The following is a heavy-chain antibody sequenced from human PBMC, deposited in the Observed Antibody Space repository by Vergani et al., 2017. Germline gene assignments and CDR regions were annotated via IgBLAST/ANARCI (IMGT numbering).Heavy chain of an antibody. CDR2: ISWNSNRI. CDR1: GFTSAGYA. D-gene: IGHD6-6*01. Sequence: EVQLEESGGGWVLPGRSLRLSCVASGFTSAGYAMHWVRQAPGKGLEWVSGISWNSNRIGYADSVKGRFTISRDNAKNSLYLQMNSLRAEDTALYYCAKDLGTSSGGGWFDPWGQGTLVTVSS. V-gene: IGHV3-9*02. CDR3: AKDLGTSSGGGWFDP. J-gene: IGHJ5*02.